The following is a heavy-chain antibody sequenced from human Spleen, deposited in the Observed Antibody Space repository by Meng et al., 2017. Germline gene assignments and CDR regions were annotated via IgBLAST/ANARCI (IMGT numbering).Heavy chain of an antibody. CDR3: WGYSSSGDALDY. CDR1: GFTFSSYA. V-gene: IGHV3-30-3*01. CDR2: ISYDGSYQ. Sequence: QVQLVESGGGVVQPGRSLRLSCAASGFTFSSYAMHWVRQAPGKGLEWVALISYDGSYQNHADSVKGRFTLSRDKSKNTLYLQMNSLRAEDTAVYYCWGYSSSGDALDYWGQGTLVTVSS. D-gene: IGHD6-13*01. J-gene: IGHJ4*02.